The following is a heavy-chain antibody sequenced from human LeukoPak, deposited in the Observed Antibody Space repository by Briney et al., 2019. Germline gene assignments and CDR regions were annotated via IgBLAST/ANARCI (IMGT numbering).Heavy chain of an antibody. V-gene: IGHV3-30*03. Sequence: GGSLRLSCAASGFSFSTYGMHWVRQAPGKGLEGWAVVSADGSIDYYADSVRGRFTVSRDNSKNTLYLQVNSLRVEDTAVYYCTREGVGTTFSAWFDPWGQGTLVTVPS. D-gene: IGHD1-26*01. CDR2: VSADGSID. CDR1: GFSFSTYG. J-gene: IGHJ5*02. CDR3: TREGVGTTFSAWFDP.